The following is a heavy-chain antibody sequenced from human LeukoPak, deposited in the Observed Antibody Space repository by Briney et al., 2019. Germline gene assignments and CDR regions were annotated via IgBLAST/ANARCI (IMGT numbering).Heavy chain of an antibody. V-gene: IGHV3-33*01. D-gene: IGHD3-3*01. CDR1: GFTFSSYG. J-gene: IGHJ4*02. Sequence: GGSLRISCAASGFTFSSYGMHWVRQAQGKGLEWVAVIWYDGSNKYYGDSVKGRFTISRDNSKNTLYLQMNSLRAEDTAVYYCARDSGGGDFWSGSLDYWGQGTLVTVSS. CDR3: ARDSGGGDFWSGSLDY. CDR2: IWYDGSNK.